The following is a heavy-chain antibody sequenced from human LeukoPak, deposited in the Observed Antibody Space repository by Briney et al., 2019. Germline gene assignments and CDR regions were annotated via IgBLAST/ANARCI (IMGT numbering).Heavy chain of an antibody. J-gene: IGHJ5*02. CDR3: ARDGGHYYDSSGYNWFDP. V-gene: IGHV4-34*01. Sequence: SETLSLTCAVYNGSFSAYYWSWIRQPPGKGLEWIGEINHSGSTNYNPSLKSRVTISVDTSKNQFSLKLSSVTAADTAVYYCARDGGHYYDSSGYNWFDPWGQGTLVTVSS. CDR1: NGSFSAYY. CDR2: INHSGST. D-gene: IGHD3-22*01.